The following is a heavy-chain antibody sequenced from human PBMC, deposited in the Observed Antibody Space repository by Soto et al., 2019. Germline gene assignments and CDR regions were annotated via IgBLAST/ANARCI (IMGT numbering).Heavy chain of an antibody. D-gene: IGHD2-8*02. J-gene: IGHJ1*01. V-gene: IGHV3-23*01. Sequence: GGSLRLSCAASGFTFGSYTMAWVRQAPGKGLEWVSAITGYGAGTNYGDSVKGRFTISRDNSQNTLDLQMNSLRAEDTAVYYCVREDIYCPGSVCYTGYFQHWGQGTQVTVSS. CDR2: ITGYGAGT. CDR1: GFTFGSYT. CDR3: VREDIYCPGSVCYTGYFQH.